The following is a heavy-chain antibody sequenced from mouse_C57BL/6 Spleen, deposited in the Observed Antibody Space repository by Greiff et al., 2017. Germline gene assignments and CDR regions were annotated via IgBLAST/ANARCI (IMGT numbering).Heavy chain of an antibody. D-gene: IGHD1-1*02. J-gene: IGHJ1*03. V-gene: IGHV1-47*01. CDR1: GYTFTTYP. Sequence: QVQLQQSGAELVKPGASVKMSCKASGYTFTTYPIEWMKQNHGKSLEWIGNFYPYNDDTKYNEKFKGKATLTVETSSSTVYLELLRLTSDDSAVYAVSRWGGGVDGSFDVWGTGTTVTVSA. CDR2: FYPYNDDT. CDR3: SRWGGGVDGSFDV.